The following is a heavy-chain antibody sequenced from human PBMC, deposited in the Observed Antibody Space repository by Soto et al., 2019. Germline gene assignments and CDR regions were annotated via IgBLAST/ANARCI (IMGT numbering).Heavy chain of an antibody. Sequence: PGGSLRLSCAASGFTFSSYSMGWVRQAPGKGLEWVSYISSGSSTIYYADSVKGRFTISRDNAQNSLYLQMNSLRAEDTAVYYCAKTYSSGRGAFDVWGQGTMVTVSS. CDR2: ISSGSSTI. CDR1: GFTFSSYS. J-gene: IGHJ3*01. CDR3: AKTYSSGRGAFDV. V-gene: IGHV3-48*01. D-gene: IGHD6-19*01.